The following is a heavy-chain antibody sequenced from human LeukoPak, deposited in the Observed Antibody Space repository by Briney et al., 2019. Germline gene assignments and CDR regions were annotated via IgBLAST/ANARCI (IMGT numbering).Heavy chain of an antibody. D-gene: IGHD3-22*01. CDR2: ISSSSSTI. CDR3: AKSSYYDTSGSYREYYFDY. J-gene: IGHJ4*02. V-gene: IGHV3-48*01. Sequence: GGSLRLSCAASGFTFSSYSMNWVRQAPGKGLEWVSYISSSSSTIYYADSVKGRFTISRDNSKNTLYLQMNSLRAEDTALYYCAKSSYYDTSGSYREYYFDYWGQGALVTVSS. CDR1: GFTFSSYS.